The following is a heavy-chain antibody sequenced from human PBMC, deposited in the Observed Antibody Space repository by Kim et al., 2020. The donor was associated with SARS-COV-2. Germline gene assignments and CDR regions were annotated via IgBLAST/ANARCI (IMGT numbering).Heavy chain of an antibody. D-gene: IGHD3-10*01. J-gene: IGHJ4*02. V-gene: IGHV4-59*08. CDR1: GGSISSYY. CDR2: IYYTGST. Sequence: SETLSLTCTVSGGSISSYYWSWIRQPPGKGLEWIGYIYYTGSTNYNPSLKSRVTISVDTSKNQFSLKLSSVTAADTAVYYCARHYPASYGSGSYFNFDYWGQGTLVTVSS. CDR3: ARHYPASYGSGSYFNFDY.